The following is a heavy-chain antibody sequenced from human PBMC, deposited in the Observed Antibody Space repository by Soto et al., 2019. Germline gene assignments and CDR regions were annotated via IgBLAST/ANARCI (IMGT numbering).Heavy chain of an antibody. CDR3: ARDGGRRGGGYFDL. CDR2: ISSSSSYI. J-gene: IGHJ2*01. CDR1: GFTFSSYG. D-gene: IGHD3-16*01. V-gene: IGHV3-21*01. Sequence: EVQLVESGGGLVKPGGSLRLSCAASGFTFSSYGMNWVRQAPGKGLEWVSSISSSSSYIYYADSVKGRFTISRDNAKNSLYLKMNSLRAEDTAVYYCARDGGRRGGGYFDLWGRGTLVTVSS.